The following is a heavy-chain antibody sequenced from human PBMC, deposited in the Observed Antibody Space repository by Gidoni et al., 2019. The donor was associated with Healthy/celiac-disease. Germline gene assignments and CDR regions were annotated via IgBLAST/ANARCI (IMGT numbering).Heavy chain of an antibody. CDR3: ARDGYYCSSTSCYFDY. V-gene: IGHV3-33*01. J-gene: IGHJ4*02. CDR2: IWYDGSNK. CDR1: GFTFSSYG. D-gene: IGHD2-2*01. Sequence: QVQLVESGGGVVQPGRSLRLSCAASGFTFSSYGMHWVRQAPGKGLEWVAVIWYDGSNKYYADSVKGRFTISRDNSKNTLYLQMNSLRAEDTAVYYCARDGYYCSSTSCYFDYWGQGTLVTVSS.